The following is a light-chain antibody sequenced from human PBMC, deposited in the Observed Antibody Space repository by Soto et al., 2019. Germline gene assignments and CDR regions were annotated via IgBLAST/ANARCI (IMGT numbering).Light chain of an antibody. CDR3: SSYTSSSTLGYV. V-gene: IGLV2-14*01. Sequence: QSALTQPASVSGSPGQSITISCTGTSSDVGGYKHVAWYQQYPGKAPKLIIFEVSDRPSGVSNRFSGSKSGNTASLSISGLQPEDEADYYCSSYTSSSTLGYVFGTGTQLTVL. CDR1: SSDVGGYKH. J-gene: IGLJ1*01. CDR2: EVS.